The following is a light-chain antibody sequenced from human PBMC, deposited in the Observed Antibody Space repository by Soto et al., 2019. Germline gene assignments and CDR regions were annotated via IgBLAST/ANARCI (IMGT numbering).Light chain of an antibody. Sequence: EIVMTQSPATLSVSPGERATLSCRASQSVSSNLAWYQQKPGQAPRLLIYGASTRATGIPARFGGSGSGTEFTLTISSLQSEDFAVYYCQQYNNWTTFGQGTKLEIK. V-gene: IGKV3-15*01. CDR2: GAS. J-gene: IGKJ2*01. CDR3: QQYNNWTT. CDR1: QSVSSN.